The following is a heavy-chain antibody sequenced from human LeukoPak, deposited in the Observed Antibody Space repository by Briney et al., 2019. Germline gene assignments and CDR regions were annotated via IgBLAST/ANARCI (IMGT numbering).Heavy chain of an antibody. J-gene: IGHJ4*02. CDR2: IFYSGST. CDR3: ARDGRAGSLFAY. D-gene: IGHD6-19*01. Sequence: PSETLSLTCTVSGGSIRGYYWSWIRQPPGRALEWVGYIFYSGSTNYNPSLKSRVTISVDTSKNQFSLKLSSVTAADTAIYYCARDGRAGSLFAYWGQGTLVTVSS. V-gene: IGHV4-59*01. CDR1: GGSIRGYY.